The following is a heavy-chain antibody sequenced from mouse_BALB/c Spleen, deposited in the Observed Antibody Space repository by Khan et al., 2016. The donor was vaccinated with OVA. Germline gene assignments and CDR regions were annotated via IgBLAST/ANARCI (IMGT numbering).Heavy chain of an antibody. CDR2: INPSNGYT. CDR1: SYTFTSYT. D-gene: IGHD2-14*01. CDR3: VRDGAYHRNDGWFAY. J-gene: IGHJ3*01. Sequence: QVQLQQSGAELARPGASVKMSCKASSYTFTSYTIHWIKKRPGQGLEWIGYINPSNGYTNYNQKFKDKATLTTDKSSTTAYLQLSSLTSDDSAVYNGVRDGAYHRNDGWFAYWGQGTLVTVAA. V-gene: IGHV1-4*01.